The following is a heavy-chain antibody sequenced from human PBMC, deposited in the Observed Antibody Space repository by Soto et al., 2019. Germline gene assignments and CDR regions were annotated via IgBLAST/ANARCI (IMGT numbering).Heavy chain of an antibody. CDR3: ARYSIFYYMDV. D-gene: IGHD2-21*01. V-gene: IGHV4-59*01. J-gene: IGHJ6*03. CDR1: GGSISSYY. CDR2: IYYSGST. Sequence: SETLSLTCTVSGGSISSYYWSWIRQPPGKGLEWIGYIYYSGSTNYNPSLKSRVTISVDTSKNQFSLKLSSVTAADTAVYYCARYSIFYYMDVWGKGTTVTVSS.